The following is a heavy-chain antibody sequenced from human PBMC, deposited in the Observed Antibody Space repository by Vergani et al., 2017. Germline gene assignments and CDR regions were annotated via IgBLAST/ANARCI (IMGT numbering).Heavy chain of an antibody. V-gene: IGHV4-59*01. CDR1: GGSISSYY. CDR3: AREVAAAGYYYYYDGMDV. D-gene: IGHD6-13*01. J-gene: IGHJ6*02. CDR2: IYYSGST. Sequence: QVQLQESGPGLVKPSETLSLTCTVSGGSISSYYWSWIRQPPGKGLEWIGYIYYSGSTNYNPSLKTRVTISVDTSKNQFSLKLSAVTAADTAVYYCAREVAAAGYYYYYDGMDVWGQGTTVTVSS.